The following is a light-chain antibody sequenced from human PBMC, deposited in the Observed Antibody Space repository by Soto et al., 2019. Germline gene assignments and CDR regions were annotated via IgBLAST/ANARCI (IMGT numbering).Light chain of an antibody. V-gene: IGKV1-5*01. CDR2: GAS. CDR1: QSISSW. CDR3: QQYRGYTWT. Sequence: DIQMTQSPSTLSASVADRATITCLTSQSISSWLAWYQQKPGKAPKLLIYGASSLESGVPSRFSGSGSGTEVTLTISSLQPDDFATYYCQQYRGYTWTFGQGTKVELK. J-gene: IGKJ1*01.